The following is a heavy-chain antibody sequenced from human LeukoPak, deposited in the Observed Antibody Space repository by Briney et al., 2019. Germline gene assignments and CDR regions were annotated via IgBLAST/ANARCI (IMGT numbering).Heavy chain of an antibody. Sequence: SVKVSCKASGGTFSSYAISWVRQAPGQGLEWMGRIIPIFGTANYAQKFQGRVTMTRDTSTSTVYVELSSLRSEDTAVYYCARDFMAPNDAFDIWGQGTMVTVSS. J-gene: IGHJ3*02. D-gene: IGHD3-10*01. CDR1: GGTFSSYA. CDR3: ARDFMAPNDAFDI. V-gene: IGHV1-69*05. CDR2: IIPIFGTA.